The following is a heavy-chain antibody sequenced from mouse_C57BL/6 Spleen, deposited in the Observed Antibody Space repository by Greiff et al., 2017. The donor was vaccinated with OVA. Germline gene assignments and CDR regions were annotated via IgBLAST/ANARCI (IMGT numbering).Heavy chain of an antibody. V-gene: IGHV1-53*01. CDR2: INPSNGGT. Sequence: QVQLQQSGTELVKPGASVKLSCKASGYTFTSYWMHWVKQRPGQGLEWIGNINPSNGGTNYNEKFKSKATLTVDKSSSKAYMQLSSLTSEDSAVYYCARMKTTVDPYYFDYWGQGTTLTVSS. CDR3: ARMKTTVDPYYFDY. D-gene: IGHD1-1*01. CDR1: GYTFTSYW. J-gene: IGHJ2*01.